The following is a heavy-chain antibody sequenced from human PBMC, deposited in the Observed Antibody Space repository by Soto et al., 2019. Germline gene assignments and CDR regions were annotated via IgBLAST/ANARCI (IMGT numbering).Heavy chain of an antibody. CDR3: ARGGSGYVWFNEF. V-gene: IGHV1-69*01. Sequence: QEQLVQSGAEVKKSGSSVKVSCKDTGGLFSSYAVSWVRQAPGQGLEWMGGIIPVFDTVYYAQKFQGRVTITADESKNTGYKELSSLRSEDTAMYYCARGGSGYVWFNEFWGQGTLVTVSS. CDR1: GGLFSSYA. D-gene: IGHD3-22*01. J-gene: IGHJ4*02. CDR2: IIPVFDTV.